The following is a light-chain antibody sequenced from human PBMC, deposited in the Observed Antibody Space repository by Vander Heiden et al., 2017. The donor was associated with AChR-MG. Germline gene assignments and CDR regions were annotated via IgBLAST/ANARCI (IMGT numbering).Light chain of an antibody. CDR2: AAS. J-gene: IGKJ3*01. Sequence: DIQMTQSPSSLSASVGDRVTITCRASQSISSYLNWYQQKPGKAPKLLNYAASSLQSGVPSRFSGSGSGTDFTLSISSLQPEDFATYYCQQSYSTRGFTFGPGTKVDIK. CDR1: QSISSY. CDR3: QQSYSTRGFT. V-gene: IGKV1-39*01.